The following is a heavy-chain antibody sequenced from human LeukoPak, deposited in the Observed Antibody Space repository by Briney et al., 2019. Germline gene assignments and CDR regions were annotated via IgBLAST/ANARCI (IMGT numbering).Heavy chain of an antibody. Sequence: NPSETLSLTCAVYGGSFSGYYWSWIRQSPGKGLEWIGEINHSGSTNYNPSLKSRVTISVDTSKNQFSMKLSSVTAADTAVYYCARRRQYDSSLFWNCDLWGRGTLVTVSS. D-gene: IGHD6-6*01. CDR3: ARRRQYDSSLFWNCDL. V-gene: IGHV4-34*01. J-gene: IGHJ2*01. CDR1: GGSFSGYY. CDR2: INHSGST.